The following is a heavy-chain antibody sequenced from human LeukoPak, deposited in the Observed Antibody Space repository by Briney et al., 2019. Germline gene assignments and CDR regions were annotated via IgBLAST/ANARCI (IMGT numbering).Heavy chain of an antibody. CDR3: AIEKKNYYGMDV. CDR2: INPNSGGT. V-gene: IGHV1-2*02. CDR1: GYTFTGYY. J-gene: IGHJ6*02. Sequence: GASVKVSCRTSGYTFTGYYMHRVRQAPGQGLEWMGWINPNSGGTISAQKFQGRVTMTRDTSISTAYMELSSLRSDDTAVYYCAIEKKNYYGMDVWGQGTTVTVSS.